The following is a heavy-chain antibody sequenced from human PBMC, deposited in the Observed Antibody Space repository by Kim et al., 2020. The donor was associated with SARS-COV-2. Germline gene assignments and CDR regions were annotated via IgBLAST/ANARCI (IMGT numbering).Heavy chain of an antibody. D-gene: IGHD2-15*01. CDR3: TTPDCSGGSCYFDY. J-gene: IGHJ4*02. Sequence: AAPVKGRFTISRDDSKNTLYLQMNSLKTEDTAVYYCTTPDCSGGSCYFDYWGQGTLVTVSS. V-gene: IGHV3-15*01.